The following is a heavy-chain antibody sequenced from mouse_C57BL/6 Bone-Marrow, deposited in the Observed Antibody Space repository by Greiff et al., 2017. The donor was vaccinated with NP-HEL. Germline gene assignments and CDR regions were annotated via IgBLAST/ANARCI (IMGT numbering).Heavy chain of an antibody. Sequence: EVQLVESGGGLVKPGGSLKLSCAASGFTFSSYAMSWVRQTPEKRLEWVATISDGGSYTYYPDNVKGRFTISRDNAKNNLYLQMSHLKAEDTAMYYCARESDPITTVVAPFDYWGQGTTLTVSS. CDR3: ARESDPITTVVAPFDY. V-gene: IGHV5-4*01. D-gene: IGHD1-1*01. J-gene: IGHJ2*01. CDR1: GFTFSSYA. CDR2: ISDGGSYT.